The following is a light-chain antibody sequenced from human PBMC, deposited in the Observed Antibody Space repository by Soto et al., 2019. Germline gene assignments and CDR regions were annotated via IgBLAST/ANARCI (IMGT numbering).Light chain of an antibody. J-gene: IGKJ1*01. Sequence: EIVLTQSPGTLSLSPGERATLSCRASQSVSSSYLAWYQQKPGQAPRLLIYGASGRATGIPDRFSGSGSGTDFTLTISRLEHEDLGVCYFWKYCASPWTCAQGPRVDTK. V-gene: IGKV3-20*01. CDR2: GAS. CDR3: WKYCASPWT. CDR1: QSVSSSY.